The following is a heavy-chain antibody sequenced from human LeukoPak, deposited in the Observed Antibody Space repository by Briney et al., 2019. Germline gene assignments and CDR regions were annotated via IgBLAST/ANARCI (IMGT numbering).Heavy chain of an antibody. D-gene: IGHD3-16*01. J-gene: IGHJ6*03. CDR1: GYTFTSYY. CDR2: INPSGGST. V-gene: IGHV1-46*01. Sequence: ASVKVSCKASGYTFTSYYMHWVRQAPGQGLEWMGIINPSGGSTIYAQKFQGRDTMTRDTSTTTVYMELSSLRSEDTAVYYCARDTQGGYYYMDVWGKGTTVTVSS. CDR3: ARDTQGGYYYMDV.